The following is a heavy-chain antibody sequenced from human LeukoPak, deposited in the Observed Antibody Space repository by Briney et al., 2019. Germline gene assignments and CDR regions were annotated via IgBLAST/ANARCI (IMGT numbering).Heavy chain of an antibody. V-gene: IGHV4-39*01. CDR3: ARQGYCNTTSCYKRWFDP. J-gene: IGHJ5*02. Sequence: PSETLSLTCSVSGGSVTSDTYYWGWIRQPPGKGLEWIGSIYYGGSTYYNPSLKSRVTISVDTSKNQFSLKLSSVTAADTAVYYCARQGYCNTTSCYKRWFDPWGQGTLVTVSS. D-gene: IGHD2-2*02. CDR2: IYYGGST. CDR1: GGSVTSDTYY.